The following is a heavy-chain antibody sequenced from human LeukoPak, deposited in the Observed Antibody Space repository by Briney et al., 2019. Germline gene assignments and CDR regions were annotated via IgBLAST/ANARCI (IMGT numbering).Heavy chain of an antibody. Sequence: PGGSLRLSCAASGFTFRSYAMSWVRKAPGKGLEWDSANSGSGGSTYYADSVKGRFTISRDNSKNTLYLQMNSLRAEDTAVYYCAKGIDCSGGSCYSARSFGVNYWGQGTLVTVSS. CDR2: NSGSGGST. J-gene: IGHJ4*02. CDR1: GFTFRSYA. CDR3: AKGIDCSGGSCYSARSFGVNY. D-gene: IGHD2-15*01. V-gene: IGHV3-23*01.